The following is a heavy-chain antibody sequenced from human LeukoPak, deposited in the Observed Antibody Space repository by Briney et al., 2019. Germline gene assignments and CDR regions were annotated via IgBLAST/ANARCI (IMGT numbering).Heavy chain of an antibody. J-gene: IGHJ4*02. Sequence: SETLSLTCSVSGGSISSSSYYWGWIRQPPGKGLEWIGSMFYSGSTYYNPSLKSRVTISVDTSKNQFSLNLSSVTAADTAVYYCARGPSDYTIDYWGQGTLVTVSS. CDR1: GGSISSSSYY. D-gene: IGHD4-11*01. V-gene: IGHV4-39*07. CDR3: ARGPSDYTIDY. CDR2: MFYSGST.